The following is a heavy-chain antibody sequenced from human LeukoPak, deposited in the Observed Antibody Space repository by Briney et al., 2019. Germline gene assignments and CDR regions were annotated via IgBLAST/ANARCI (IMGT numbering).Heavy chain of an antibody. Sequence: GGSLRLSCEGSGFTFTYAMTWVRQAPGKGLEWVSALSGRAGATYYADSVKGRFTVSRDNSKNTLYLQMTSLSADDTGVYFCAKVPDHSVGWYDWYFDLWGRGTLVVVSS. CDR3: AKVPDHSVGWYDWYFDL. CDR1: GFTFTYA. D-gene: IGHD6-19*01. CDR2: LSGRAGAT. V-gene: IGHV3-23*01. J-gene: IGHJ2*01.